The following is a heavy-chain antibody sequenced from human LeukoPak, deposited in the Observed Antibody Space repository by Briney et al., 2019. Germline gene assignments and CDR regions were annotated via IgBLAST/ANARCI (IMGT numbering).Heavy chain of an antibody. CDR3: ARRYLRTYYYDSSGYFY. D-gene: IGHD3-22*01. Sequence: SETLSLTCAVYGGSFSGYYWSWIRQPPGKGLEWIGEINHSGSTNYNPSLKSRVTISVDTSKNQFSLKLSSVTAADTAVYYCARRYLRTYYYDSSGYFYWGQGTLVTVSS. V-gene: IGHV4-34*01. CDR1: GGSFSGYY. CDR2: INHSGST. J-gene: IGHJ4*02.